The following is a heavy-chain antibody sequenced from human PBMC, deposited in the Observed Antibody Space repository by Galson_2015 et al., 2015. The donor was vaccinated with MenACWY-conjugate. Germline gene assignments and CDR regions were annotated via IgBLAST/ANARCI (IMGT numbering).Heavy chain of an antibody. CDR1: GDSIRSRTYY. Sequence: LSLTCTVSGDSIRSRTYYWAWIRQSPGKGPEWIGSHYDSVSTFYNPSLKSRITISIDTSKNQFSLKLSSVTAADPAVYYCARHRSGYYSSPLIYWGQGTLVTVSS. CDR2: HYDSVST. D-gene: IGHD3-22*01. CDR3: ARHRSGYYSSPLIY. J-gene: IGHJ4*02. V-gene: IGHV4-39*01.